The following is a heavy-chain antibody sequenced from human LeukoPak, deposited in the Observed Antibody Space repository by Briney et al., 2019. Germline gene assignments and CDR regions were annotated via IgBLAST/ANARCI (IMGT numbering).Heavy chain of an antibody. CDR1: GLSFSTYG. Sequence: GGSLRLSCVASGLSFSTYGMHWVRQFPGKGLEWVALISHDGSDDYYGDSVKGRFTISRDNSQNTLYLQMNSLGPEDTALYYCVAPSTVPSNWETLEYWGHGTLVTVSS. V-gene: IGHV3-30*03. CDR3: VAPSTVPSNWETLEY. D-gene: IGHD7-27*01. J-gene: IGHJ4*01. CDR2: ISHDGSDD.